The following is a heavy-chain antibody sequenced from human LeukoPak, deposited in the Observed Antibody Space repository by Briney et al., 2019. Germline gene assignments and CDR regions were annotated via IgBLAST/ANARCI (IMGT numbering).Heavy chain of an antibody. Sequence: SETLSLTCTVSGGSISSSSYYWGWIRQPPGKGLEWIGSIYYSGSTYYNPSLKSRVTISVDTSKNQFSLKLSSVTAADTAVYYCARGYGSGSYYTKNTRGTKYYFDYWGQGTLVTVSS. D-gene: IGHD3-10*01. CDR2: IYYSGST. V-gene: IGHV4-39*01. CDR1: GGSISSSSYY. J-gene: IGHJ4*02. CDR3: ARGYGSGSYYTKNTRGTKYYFDY.